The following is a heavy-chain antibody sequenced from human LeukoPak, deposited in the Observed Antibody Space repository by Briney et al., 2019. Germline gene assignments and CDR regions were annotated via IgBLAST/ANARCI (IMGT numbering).Heavy chain of an antibody. CDR1: GYSISSGYY. D-gene: IGHD2-15*01. J-gene: IGHJ5*02. CDR2: IYHSGST. V-gene: IGHV4-38-2*02. CDR3: ARGIFRALLDGTPNWFDP. Sequence: SETLSLTCTVSGYSISSGYYWGWIRQPPGKGLEWIGSIYHSGSTYYNPSLKSRVTISVDTSKNQFSLKLSSVTAADTAVYYCARGIFRALLDGTPNWFDPWGQGTLVTVSS.